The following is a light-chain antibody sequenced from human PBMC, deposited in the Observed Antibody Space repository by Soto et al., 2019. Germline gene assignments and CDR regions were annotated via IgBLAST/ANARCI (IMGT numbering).Light chain of an antibody. CDR1: ESVDSNF. J-gene: IGKJ5*01. CDR3: QLSQQRSDWPPIT. V-gene: IGKV3D-20*02. CDR2: DAS. Sequence: ELVLTQSPATLSLSPGERATLSCRASESVDSNFLAWYQQKPVQAPRLLIYDASFRATGIPARFSGSGSGTDFTLTISSLEPEDFAVYYCQLSQQRSDWPPITFGQGTRLEIK.